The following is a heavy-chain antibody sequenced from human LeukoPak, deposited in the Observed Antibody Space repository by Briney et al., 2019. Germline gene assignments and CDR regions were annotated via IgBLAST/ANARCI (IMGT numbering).Heavy chain of an antibody. V-gene: IGHV3-23*01. CDR1: GFTFGDYA. Sequence: GGSLRLSCTASGFTFGDYAMSWVRQAPGKGLEWVSAISGSGGSTYYADSVKGRFTISRDNSKNTLYLQMNSLRAEDTAVYYCATTHYYDSSGYTYYFDYWGQGTLVTVSS. CDR2: ISGSGGST. D-gene: IGHD3-22*01. J-gene: IGHJ4*02. CDR3: ATTHYYDSSGYTYYFDY.